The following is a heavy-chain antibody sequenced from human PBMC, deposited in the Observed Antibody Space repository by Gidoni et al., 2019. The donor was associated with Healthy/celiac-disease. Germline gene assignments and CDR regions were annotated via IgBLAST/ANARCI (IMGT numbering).Heavy chain of an antibody. CDR2: IYYSGST. Sequence: QVQLQESGPGLVKPSETLSLTCTVSGGSISSYYWSWIRQHPGKGLEWIGYIYYSGSTNYNPSLKSRVTISVDTSKNQFSLKLSSVTAADTAVYYCARDARDGSGSYYILGYWGQGTLVTVSS. CDR3: ARDARDGSGSYYILGY. V-gene: IGHV4-59*01. CDR1: GGSISSYY. J-gene: IGHJ4*02. D-gene: IGHD3-10*01.